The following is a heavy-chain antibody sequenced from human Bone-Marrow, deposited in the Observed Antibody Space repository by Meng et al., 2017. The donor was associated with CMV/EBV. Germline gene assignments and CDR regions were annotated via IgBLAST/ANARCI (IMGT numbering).Heavy chain of an antibody. Sequence: GESLKISCAASGFTFSVFNMNWIRQAPGKGLEWVSSISPTSTYIHYADSVKGRFTISRDNAQNSLYLQMNSLRAEDTAVYYCARDRLAAAGIRLYYFDYWGQGTLVTVSS. J-gene: IGHJ4*02. D-gene: IGHD6-13*01. CDR1: GFTFSVFN. CDR2: ISPTSTYI. V-gene: IGHV3-21*01. CDR3: ARDRLAAAGIRLYYFDY.